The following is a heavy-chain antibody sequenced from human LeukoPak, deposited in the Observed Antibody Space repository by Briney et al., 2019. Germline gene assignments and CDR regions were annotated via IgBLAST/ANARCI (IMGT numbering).Heavy chain of an antibody. V-gene: IGHV3-21*01. CDR3: ARGLFDP. CDR1: GFTFSNAW. Sequence: GGSLRLSFSASGFTFSNAWMSWVRQAAGKGLEWGSFISTSSSYIYCADSVKGRFTISSDNAKNSLYLQMSSLTDEDTAVYYCARGLFDPWGQGPLVTVSS. J-gene: IGHJ5*02. CDR2: ISTSSSYI.